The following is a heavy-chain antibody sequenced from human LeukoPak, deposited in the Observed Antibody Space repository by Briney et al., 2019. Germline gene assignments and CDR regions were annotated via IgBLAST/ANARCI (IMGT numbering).Heavy chain of an antibody. D-gene: IGHD3-22*01. J-gene: IGHJ4*02. Sequence: SETLSLTCTVSGGSISSSSYYWGWIRQPPGKGLEWIGSIYYSGSTYYNPSLKSRVTISVDTSKNQFSLKLSSVTAADTAMYYCARKWLSLYYFDYWGQGTLVTVSS. CDR2: IYYSGST. CDR1: GGSISSSSYY. CDR3: ARKWLSLYYFDY. V-gene: IGHV4-39*01.